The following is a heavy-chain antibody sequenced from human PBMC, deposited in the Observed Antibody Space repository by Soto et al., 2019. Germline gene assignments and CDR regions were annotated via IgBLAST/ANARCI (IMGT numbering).Heavy chain of an antibody. J-gene: IGHJ4*02. CDR3: ARASYGPGFFDY. CDR2: IYHVGTT. CDR1: GDSLSTGNW. V-gene: IGHV4-4*02. D-gene: IGHD4-17*01. Sequence: QVQLQESGPGLVKPSETLSLTCSVSGDSLSTGNWWTWVRQSPGKGLQWIGQIYHVGTTNYNPALKSRVSFSVDKSKNQFSLKLTSMTAADTAVYYCARASYGPGFFDYWGQGTLVAVSS.